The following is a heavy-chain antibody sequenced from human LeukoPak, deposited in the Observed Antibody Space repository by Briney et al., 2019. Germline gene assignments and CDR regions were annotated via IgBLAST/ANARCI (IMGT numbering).Heavy chain of an antibody. CDR1: GGSISSYC. Sequence: SETLSLTCTVSGGSISSYCWSWIRQPPGKGLEWIGYIYYSGSTNYNPSLKSRVTISVDTSKNQFSLKLSSVTAADTAVYYCARQAPHYYFDYWGQGTLVTVSS. CDR2: IYYSGST. CDR3: ARQAPHYYFDY. J-gene: IGHJ4*02. V-gene: IGHV4-59*08.